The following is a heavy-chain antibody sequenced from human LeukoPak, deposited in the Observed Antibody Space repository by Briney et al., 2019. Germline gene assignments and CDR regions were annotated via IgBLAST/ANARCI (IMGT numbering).Heavy chain of an antibody. V-gene: IGHV3-30-3*01. CDR1: GFTFSSDA. CDR3: ARDESYYGSGSYYDS. Sequence: GRSLRLSCAASGFTFSSDAMHWVRQAPGKGLEWVAVISYDGSNKYYADSVKGRFTISRDNSKNTLYLQMNSLRAEDTAVYYCARDESYYGSGSYYDSWGQGTLVTVSS. J-gene: IGHJ4*02. CDR2: ISYDGSNK. D-gene: IGHD3-10*01.